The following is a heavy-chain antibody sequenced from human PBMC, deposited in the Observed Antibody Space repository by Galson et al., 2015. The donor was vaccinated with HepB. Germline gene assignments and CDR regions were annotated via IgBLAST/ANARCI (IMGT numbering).Heavy chain of an antibody. V-gene: IGHV1-69*04. D-gene: IGHD5-12*01. CDR2: IIPILGIA. Sequence: SVKVSCKASGGTFSSYAISWVRQAPGQGLEWMGRIIPILGIANYAQKFQGRVTITADKSTSTAYMELSSLRSEDTAVYYCARDPARGYSGYDYDDYFDYWGQGTLVTVSS. J-gene: IGHJ4*02. CDR1: GGTFSSYA. CDR3: ARDPARGYSGYDYDDYFDY.